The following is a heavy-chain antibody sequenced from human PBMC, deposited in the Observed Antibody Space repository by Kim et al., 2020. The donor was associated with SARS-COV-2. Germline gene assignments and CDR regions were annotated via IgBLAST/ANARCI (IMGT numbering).Heavy chain of an antibody. V-gene: IGHV3-15*01. D-gene: IGHD4-17*01. J-gene: IGHJ4*02. CDR3: TTPRGPGYGDIGY. Sequence: GGSLRLSCTASGFTFSNAWMSWVRQAPGKGLEWVGRIKSKTDGGTTDYAAPVKGRFTISRDDSKNTLYLQMNSLKTEDTAVYYCTTPRGPGYGDIGYWGQGTLVTVSS. CDR2: IKSKTDGGTT. CDR1: GFTFSNAW.